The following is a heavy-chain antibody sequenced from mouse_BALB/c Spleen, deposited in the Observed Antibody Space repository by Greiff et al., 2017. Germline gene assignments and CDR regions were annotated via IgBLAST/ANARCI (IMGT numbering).Heavy chain of an antibody. D-gene: IGHD2-14*01. Sequence: DVKLQESGPGLVKPSQSLSLTCSVTGYSITSGYYWNWIRQFPGNKLEWMGYISYDGSNNYNPSLKNRISITRDTSKNQFFLKLNSVTTEDTATYYCAREKSNRYDAMDYWGQGTSVTVSS. CDR2: ISYDGSN. V-gene: IGHV3-6*02. CDR1: GYSITSGYY. CDR3: AREKSNRYDAMDY. J-gene: IGHJ4*01.